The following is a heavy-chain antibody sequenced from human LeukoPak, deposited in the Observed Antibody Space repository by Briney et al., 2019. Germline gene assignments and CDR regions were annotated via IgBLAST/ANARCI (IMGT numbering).Heavy chain of an antibody. CDR1: GYTFTSYG. V-gene: IGHV1-69*05. CDR2: IIPIFGTA. J-gene: IGHJ4*02. CDR3: ARGAPRLIGLPDY. D-gene: IGHD5-18*01. Sequence: SVKVSCKAPGYTFTSYGISWVRQAPGQGLEWMGGIIPIFGTASYAQKFQGRVTITTDESTSTAYMELSSLRSEDTAVYYCARGAPRLIGLPDYWGQGTLVTVSS.